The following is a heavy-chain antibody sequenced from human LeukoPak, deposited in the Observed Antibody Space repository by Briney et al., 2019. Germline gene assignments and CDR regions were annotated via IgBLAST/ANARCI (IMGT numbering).Heavy chain of an antibody. CDR1: GCTFSSYA. J-gene: IGHJ4*02. CDR2: IIPILGIA. D-gene: IGHD2-2*02. V-gene: IGHV1-69*04. Sequence: SVKVSCKASGCTFSSYAISWVRQAPGQGLEWMGRIIPILGIANYAQKFQGRVTITADKSTSTAYMELSSLRSEDTAVYYCASPYCSSTSCYNYFDYWGQGTLVTVSS. CDR3: ASPYCSSTSCYNYFDY.